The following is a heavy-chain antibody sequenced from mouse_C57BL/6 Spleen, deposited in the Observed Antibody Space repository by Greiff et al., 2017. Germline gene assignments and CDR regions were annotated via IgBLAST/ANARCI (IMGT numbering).Heavy chain of an antibody. V-gene: IGHV14-3*01. D-gene: IGHD1-1*01. CDR3: ARSTHYYGSSYAFAY. Sequence: EVQLQQSVAELVRPGASVKLSCTASGFNIKNTYMHWVKQRPEQGLEWIGRIDPANGNTKYAQKFQGKATITADTSSNTAYLQLSSLTSEDTAIYYCARSTHYYGSSYAFAYWGQGTLVTVSA. CDR2: IDPANGNT. CDR1: GFNIKNTY. J-gene: IGHJ3*01.